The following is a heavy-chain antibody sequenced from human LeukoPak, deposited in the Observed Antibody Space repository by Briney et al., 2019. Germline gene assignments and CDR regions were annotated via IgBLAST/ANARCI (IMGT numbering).Heavy chain of an antibody. V-gene: IGHV3-23*01. D-gene: IGHD2-15*01. Sequence: GGSLRLSCVASGFTFSSCAMSWVRQAPGTGLEWVSTISGSGGSTNYADSVKGRFTISRDNSKNTLYLQMNSLRAEDTAVYYCSVEAATPGAFDSWGQGTLVTVSS. CDR3: SVEAATPGAFDS. CDR1: GFTFSSCA. J-gene: IGHJ4*02. CDR2: ISGSGGST.